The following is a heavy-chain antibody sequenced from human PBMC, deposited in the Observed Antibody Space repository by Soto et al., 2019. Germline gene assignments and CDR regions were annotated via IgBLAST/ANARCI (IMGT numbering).Heavy chain of an antibody. V-gene: IGHV4-59*01. Sequence: PXGTLGHTCNVSGGSISIYYWTGVRQSPEKGLEWIGYMYYNGNINYNPSLKSRVTISIDTSKNQFSLTLKSVTAADTAVYYCASGGNWFDPWGQGVLVTVSS. CDR1: GGSISIYY. J-gene: IGHJ5*02. CDR2: MYYNGNI. CDR3: ASGGNWFDP. D-gene: IGHD3-16*01.